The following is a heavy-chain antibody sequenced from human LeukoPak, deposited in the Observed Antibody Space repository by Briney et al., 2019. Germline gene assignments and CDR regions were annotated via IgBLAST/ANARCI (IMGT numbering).Heavy chain of an antibody. CDR1: GFTFSSYA. J-gene: IGHJ3*02. CDR2: ISGSGGST. V-gene: IGHV3-23*01. D-gene: IGHD3-10*01. CDR3: AKDNYYYDTFDI. Sequence: GGSLRLSCAASGFTFSSYAMSWVRQTPGKGLEWVSAISGSGGSTYYADSVKGRFTISRDNSKSTLCLQMNSLRAEDTAVYYCAKDNYYYDTFDIWGQGTMVTVSS.